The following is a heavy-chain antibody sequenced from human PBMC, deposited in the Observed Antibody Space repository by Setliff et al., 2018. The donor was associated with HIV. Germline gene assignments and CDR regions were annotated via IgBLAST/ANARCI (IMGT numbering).Heavy chain of an antibody. D-gene: IGHD2-21*01. CDR3: ARGNYCGNNCFPFDS. CDR2: IDPNGGVK. Sequence: GGSLRLSCAASGFTFGTHWMSWVRHSPEKGLEWVANIDPNGGVKYYVDSVKGRFTISRDNAKNSLSLQMNSLRAEDTAVYYCARGNYCGNNCFPFDSWGPGTLVTVSS. CDR1: GFTFGTHW. V-gene: IGHV3-7*03. J-gene: IGHJ4*02.